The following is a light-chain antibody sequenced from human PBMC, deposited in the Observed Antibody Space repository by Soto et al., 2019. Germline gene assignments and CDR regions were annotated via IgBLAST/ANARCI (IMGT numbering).Light chain of an antibody. CDR2: DVS. V-gene: IGLV2-14*01. CDR1: SSDGGGYNY. Sequence: QSVLTQPASVSGSPGQSITICCTGTSSDGGGYNYVSWYQQHPGKAPKLMIYDVSNRPSGVSNRFSGSKSGNTASLTISGLQAEDEADYYCSSYTSSSTLDVFGTGTKVTVL. CDR3: SSYTSSSTLDV. J-gene: IGLJ1*01.